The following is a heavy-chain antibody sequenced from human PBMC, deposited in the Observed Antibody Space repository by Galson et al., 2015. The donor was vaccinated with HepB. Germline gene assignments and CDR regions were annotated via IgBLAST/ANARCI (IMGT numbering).Heavy chain of an antibody. Sequence: SLRLSCAASGFTFSGYAMSWVRQAPGKGLEWVSAISGSGGSTYYADSVKGRFTISRDNSKNTLYLQMNSLRAEDTAVYYCAKAGYGDYNPDYWGQGTLVTVSS. CDR1: GFTFSGYA. D-gene: IGHD4-17*01. J-gene: IGHJ4*02. CDR2: ISGSGGST. V-gene: IGHV3-23*01. CDR3: AKAGYGDYNPDY.